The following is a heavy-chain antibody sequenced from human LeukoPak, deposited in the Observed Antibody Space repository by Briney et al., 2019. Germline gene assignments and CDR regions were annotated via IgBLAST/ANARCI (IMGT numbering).Heavy chain of an antibody. CDR1: GGTFSSYA. CDR3: ARLRPTPFRGVITEEDNWFDP. V-gene: IGHV1-69*04. D-gene: IGHD3-16*02. Sequence: GASVKVSCKASGGTFSSYAISRVRQAPGQGLEWLGRIIPILGIANYAQKFQGRVTITADKSTSTAYMELSSLRSEDTAVYYCARLRPTPFRGVITEEDNWFDPWGQGTLVTVSS. CDR2: IIPILGIA. J-gene: IGHJ5*02.